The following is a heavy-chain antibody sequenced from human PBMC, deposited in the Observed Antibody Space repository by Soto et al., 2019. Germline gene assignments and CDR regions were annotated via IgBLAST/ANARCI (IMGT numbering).Heavy chain of an antibody. CDR2: IWYDGSNR. Sequence: QVQLVESGGGVVQPGTSLRLSCAASGFTISTHGMHWVRQAPGNGLEWVANIWYDGSNRFYADSVKGRFTISKDNSKNTLYLQMSSLRAEDTAVYYCAAATTWNFHFHYWGQGTQVTVSS. V-gene: IGHV3-33*01. D-gene: IGHD1-7*01. J-gene: IGHJ4*02. CDR3: AAATTWNFHFHY. CDR1: GFTISTHG.